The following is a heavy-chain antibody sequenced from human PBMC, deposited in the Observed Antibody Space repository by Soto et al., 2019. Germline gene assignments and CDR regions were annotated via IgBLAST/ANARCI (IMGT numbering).Heavy chain of an antibody. CDR1: GYTFTSYA. Sequence: GASVKVSCKASGYTFTSYAMHWVRQAPGQGLEWMGRISTYNGNTNYPQSLQGRLXLTTDTSTTTVYVELRSLRSDDTAVYYCARDPYHVLMVNAPNLYGMDVWGQGTTVTAP. V-gene: IGHV1-18*01. CDR3: ARDPYHVLMVNAPNLYGMDV. J-gene: IGHJ6*02. D-gene: IGHD2-8*01. CDR2: ISTYNGNT.